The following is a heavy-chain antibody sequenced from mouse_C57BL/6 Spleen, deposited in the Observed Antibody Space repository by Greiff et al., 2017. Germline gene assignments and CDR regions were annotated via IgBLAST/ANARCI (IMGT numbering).Heavy chain of an antibody. CDR1: GYTFTSYW. Sequence: QVQLQQPGAELVKPGASVKMSCKASGYTFTSYWITWVKQRPGQGLEWIGDIYPGSGSTNYNEKFKSKATMTVDTSSSTAYMQLSSLTSEDSAVYACACSDTTVVARGYFEVWGTGTTVTVSS. CDR2: IYPGSGST. D-gene: IGHD1-1*01. J-gene: IGHJ1*03. CDR3: ACSDTTVVARGYFEV. V-gene: IGHV1-55*01.